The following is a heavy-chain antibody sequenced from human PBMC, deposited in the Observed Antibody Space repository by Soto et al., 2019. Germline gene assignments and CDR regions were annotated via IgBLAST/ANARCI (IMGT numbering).Heavy chain of an antibody. V-gene: IGHV4-31*03. D-gene: IGHD3-16*02. J-gene: IGHJ4*02. CDR3: ARSSHLGDLSVGD. Sequence: QVQLQESGPGLVKPSQTLSLTCPVSGGSVSRGGYYWSWIRPHPGKGLEWIGYLRYDGRTYYDLSRKRRVTMAVDTAKKEFALNLSAVTAADTAGYHCARSSHLGDLSVGDGGQGILVSVSS. CDR1: GGSVSRGGYY. CDR2: LRYDGRT.